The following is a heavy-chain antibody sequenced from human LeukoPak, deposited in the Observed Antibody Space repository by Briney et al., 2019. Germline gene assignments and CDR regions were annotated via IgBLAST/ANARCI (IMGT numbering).Heavy chain of an antibody. D-gene: IGHD3-10*01. CDR3: TRAITYFYGSVTYDWFDS. V-gene: IGHV3-74*01. CDR1: GFTFSSYW. J-gene: IGHJ5*01. Sequence: PGGSLRLSCAASGFTFSSYWMHWVRQTPGKGLMWVARIKSDGSTIYADSVQGRFTISRDNAKNMVYLQMNSLRADDTAIYYFTRAITYFYGSVTYDWFDSWGQGTRVTVSS. CDR2: IKSDGST.